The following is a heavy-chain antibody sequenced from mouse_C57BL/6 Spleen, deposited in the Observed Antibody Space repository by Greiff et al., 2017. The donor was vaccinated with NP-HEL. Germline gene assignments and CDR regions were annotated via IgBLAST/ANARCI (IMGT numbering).Heavy chain of an antibody. CDR3: ARRIGYYYGSSYDAMDY. V-gene: IGHV1-52*01. Sequence: QVHVKQPGAELVRPGSSVKLSCKASGYTFTSYWMHWVKQRPIQGLEWIGNIDPSDSETHYNQKFKDKATLTVDKSSSTAYMQLSSLTSEDSAVYYCARRIGYYYGSSYDAMDYWGQGTSVTVSS. CDR1: GYTFTSYW. J-gene: IGHJ4*01. CDR2: IDPSDSET. D-gene: IGHD1-1*01.